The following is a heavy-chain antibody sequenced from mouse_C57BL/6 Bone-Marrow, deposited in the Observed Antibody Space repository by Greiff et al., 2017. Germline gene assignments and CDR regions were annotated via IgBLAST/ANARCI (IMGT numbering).Heavy chain of an antibody. V-gene: IGHV1-55*01. J-gene: IGHJ4*01. CDR2: IYPGSGST. D-gene: IGHD1-3*01. CDR3: ASGTLTFYYAMDY. Sequence: QVQLKQPGAELVKPGASVKMSCKASGYTFTSYWITWVKQRPGQGLEWIGDIYPGSGSTNYNEKFKSKATLTVDTSSSTAYMQLSSLTSEDSAVYYCASGTLTFYYAMDYWGQGTSVTVSS. CDR1: GYTFTSYW.